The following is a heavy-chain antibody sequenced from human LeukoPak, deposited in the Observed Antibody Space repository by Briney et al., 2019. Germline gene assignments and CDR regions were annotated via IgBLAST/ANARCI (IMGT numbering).Heavy chain of an antibody. CDR2: IYSGGST. Sequence: GGSLRLSCAASGFTVSSNYMSWVRQAPGKGLEWVSVIYSGGSTYYADSVKGRFTISRDNSKNTLYLQMNSLRAEDTAVYYCARIDDLGYYFDYRGQGTLVTVSS. V-gene: IGHV3-66*01. CDR1: GFTVSSNY. CDR3: ARIDDLGYYFDY. J-gene: IGHJ4*02. D-gene: IGHD1-14*01.